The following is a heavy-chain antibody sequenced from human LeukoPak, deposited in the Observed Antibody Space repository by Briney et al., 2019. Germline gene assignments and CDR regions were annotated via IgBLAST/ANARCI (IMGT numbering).Heavy chain of an antibody. Sequence: GGSLRLSCAASGFTFDDYGMTWFRQVPGKGLEWVSNNWNGATTNYADSVKGRFTISRDNAKNSLYLQMNSLRAEDTAFYYCARLKINHGWKGGMDYWGQGTLVTVSS. V-gene: IGHV3-20*04. CDR1: GFTFDDYG. J-gene: IGHJ4*02. D-gene: IGHD1-1*01. CDR3: ARLKINHGWKGGMDY. CDR2: NNWNGATT.